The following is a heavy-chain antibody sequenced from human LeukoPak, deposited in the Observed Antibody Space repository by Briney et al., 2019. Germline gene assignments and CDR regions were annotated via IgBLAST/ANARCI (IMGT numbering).Heavy chain of an antibody. V-gene: IGHV1-69*04. CDR3: ARANGYYDILTGYYRRQTHDAFDI. CDR1: GGTFSSYA. D-gene: IGHD3-9*01. CDR2: IIPILGIA. Sequence: ASVKVSCKASGGTFSSYAISWVRQAPGQGLEWMGRIIPILGIANYAQKFQGRVTITADKSTSTAYMELSSLRYEDTAVYYCARANGYYDILTGYYRRQTHDAFDIWGQGTMVTVSS. J-gene: IGHJ3*02.